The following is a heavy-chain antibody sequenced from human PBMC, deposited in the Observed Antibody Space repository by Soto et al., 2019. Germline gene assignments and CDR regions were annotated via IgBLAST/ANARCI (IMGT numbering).Heavy chain of an antibody. Sequence: QVQLVESGGGLVKPGGSLRLSCAASGFTFSDYYMSWIRQAPGKGLEWISYITTSSNIYSADSVKGRFTISRDNAKNSLYLQMNRLRAEDTAVYYCARSQGDRVVDYWGQGTLVTVSS. CDR3: ARSQGDRVVDY. V-gene: IGHV3-11*01. J-gene: IGHJ4*02. CDR2: ITTSSNI. CDR1: GFTFSDYY. D-gene: IGHD2-21*01.